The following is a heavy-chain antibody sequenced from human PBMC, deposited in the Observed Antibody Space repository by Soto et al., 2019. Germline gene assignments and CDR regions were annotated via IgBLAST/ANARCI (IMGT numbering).Heavy chain of an antibody. V-gene: IGHV1-69*17. CDR3: AKARGYGSGRNNHYYGMDV. CDR1: GGTLSSYA. CDR2: IIPIFNIP. Sequence: QVHLVQSGSEVRKPGSSVKVSCKDSGGTLSSYAITWVRLVPGQGLEWMGGIIPIFNIPDYAQKFQGRVSITADKATSTAYMELSNLRPEDTAIYYCAKARGYGSGRNNHYYGMDVWGQGTTVTVSS. D-gene: IGHD3-10*01. J-gene: IGHJ6*02.